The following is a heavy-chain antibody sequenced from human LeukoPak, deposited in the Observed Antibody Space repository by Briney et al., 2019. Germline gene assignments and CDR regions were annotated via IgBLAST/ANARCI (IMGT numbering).Heavy chain of an antibody. V-gene: IGHV3-30*04. CDR3: ASKDPYDSRAYLLDY. CDR2: MSYDGFTK. D-gene: IGHD3-22*01. Sequence: GGSLRLSCVASGFTFSASTMHWVRQAPGKGLEWVAVMSYDGFTKYYADSVKGRFTISRDNSKNTLYLQMNSLRPEDTAVYYCASKDPYDSRAYLLDYWGQGTLVTVSS. CDR1: GFTFSAST. J-gene: IGHJ4*02.